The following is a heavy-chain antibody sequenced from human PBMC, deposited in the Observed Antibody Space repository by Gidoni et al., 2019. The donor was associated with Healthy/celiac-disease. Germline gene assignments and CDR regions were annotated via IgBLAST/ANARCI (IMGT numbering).Heavy chain of an antibody. J-gene: IGHJ1*01. Sequence: QVQLQQWGAGLLKPSETLSLTCAVYGGSFSGYYWSWIRQPPGKGQEWIWEINHSGRTNYNPSIKSRVTISVDTSKNQFSLKLSSVTAADTAVYYCATQPAYCGGDCYSRYFQHWGQGTLVTVSS. D-gene: IGHD2-21*02. V-gene: IGHV4-34*01. CDR3: ATQPAYCGGDCYSRYFQH. CDR1: GGSFSGYY. CDR2: INHSGRT.